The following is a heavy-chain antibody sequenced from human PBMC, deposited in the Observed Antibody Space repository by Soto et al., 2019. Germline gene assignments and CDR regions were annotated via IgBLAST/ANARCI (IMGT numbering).Heavy chain of an antibody. V-gene: IGHV4-4*02. CDR2: IYHTGST. CDR1: GGSFSSSNW. D-gene: IGHD3-22*01. J-gene: IGHJ4*02. Sequence: ASETLSLTCAVSGGSFSSSNWWSWVRQPPGEGLEWIGEIYHTGSTYYNPSLKSRVTISVDTSRNQFSLKLSSVTAADTAVYYCARGRGYYYGRSGYYFDQWGQGALVTVSS. CDR3: ARGRGYYYGRSGYYFDQ.